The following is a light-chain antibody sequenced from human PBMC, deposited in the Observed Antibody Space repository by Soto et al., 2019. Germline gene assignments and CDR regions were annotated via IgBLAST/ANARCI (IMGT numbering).Light chain of an antibody. CDR2: GAS. CDR1: QSVGNNY. Sequence: EIVMTQSPATLSVSPGERATLSCRASQSVGNNYLAWYHQKPGQAPRLLIYGASNRATGIPDRFSGSGSGTDFTLTISRLEPEDFAVYYCQQYGSSGTFGQGTKVDIK. V-gene: IGKV3-20*01. J-gene: IGKJ1*01. CDR3: QQYGSSGT.